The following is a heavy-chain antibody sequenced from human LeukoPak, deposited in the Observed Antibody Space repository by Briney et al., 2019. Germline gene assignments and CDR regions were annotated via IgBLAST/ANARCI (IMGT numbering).Heavy chain of an antibody. CDR2: ISGTSTAI. V-gene: IGHV3-11*01. D-gene: IGHD3-10*01. CDR1: GFIFSDYY. J-gene: IGHJ5*02. Sequence: GGSLRLSCAASGFIFSDYYMSWIRQAPGKGPECIAYISGTSTAIFHADSVKGRLTIFRDNAKNSLFLQMNSLRAEDTAVYFCARGSLTVSRGVVTPDLWGQGSLVTVSS. CDR3: ARGSLTVSRGVVTPDL.